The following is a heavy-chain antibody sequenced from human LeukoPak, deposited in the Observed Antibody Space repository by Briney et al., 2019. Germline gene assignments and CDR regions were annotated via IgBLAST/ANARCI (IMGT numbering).Heavy chain of an antibody. Sequence: SETLSLTCTVSGGSLSSHYWNWIRQPAGKGLEWIGRIYTSGSTNYSPSLKSRVTMSVDTSKNQFSLKLSSVTAADTAAYYCARVSSTLIDYWGQGALVTVSS. D-gene: IGHD4-11*01. CDR2: IYTSGST. V-gene: IGHV4-4*07. J-gene: IGHJ4*02. CDR3: ARVSSTLIDY. CDR1: GGSLSSHY.